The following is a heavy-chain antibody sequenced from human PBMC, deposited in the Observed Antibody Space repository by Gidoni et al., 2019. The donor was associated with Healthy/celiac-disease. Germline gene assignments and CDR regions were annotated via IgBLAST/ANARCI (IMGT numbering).Heavy chain of an antibody. CDR3: AREKYDFWSGWGDYYYYGMDV. CDR2: IWYDGSNK. CDR1: GFTFSSYG. Sequence: QVQLVESGGGVVQPGRSLRLSCAASGFTFSSYGMNWVRQAPGKGLEWVAVIWYDGSNKYYADSVKGRFTISRDNSKNTLYLQMNSLRAEDTAVYYCAREKYDFWSGWGDYYYYGMDVWGQGTTVTVSS. V-gene: IGHV3-33*01. D-gene: IGHD3-3*01. J-gene: IGHJ6*02.